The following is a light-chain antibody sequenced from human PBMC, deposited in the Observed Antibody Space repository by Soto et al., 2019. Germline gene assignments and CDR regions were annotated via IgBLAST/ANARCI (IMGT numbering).Light chain of an antibody. Sequence: QPVLTQPASVSGSPGQSITISCTGTSSDVGGYNYVSWYQHHPGKAPKVMIYEVSNRPSGISNRFSGSKAGNTASLTISGLQAEDEADYYCSSYTSSSTLVFGGGTKVTVL. CDR1: SSDVGGYNY. J-gene: IGLJ2*01. CDR3: SSYTSSSTLV. V-gene: IGLV2-14*01. CDR2: EVS.